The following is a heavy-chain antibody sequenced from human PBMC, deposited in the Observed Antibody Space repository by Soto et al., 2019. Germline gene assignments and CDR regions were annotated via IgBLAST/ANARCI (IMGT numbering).Heavy chain of an antibody. CDR1: GFTFSDYA. V-gene: IGHV3-30*03. D-gene: IGHD2-15*01. CDR2: ISFDGSNT. CDR3: ARARDIVVVVAAPDL. Sequence: GGSLRLSCATSGFTFSDYAMHWVRQAPGQGLEWVAAISFDGSNTYYADSLKGRFTISRDNSKNTLYLQMNSLRAEDTAVYYCARARDIVVVVAAPDLWGRGTLVTVSS. J-gene: IGHJ2*01.